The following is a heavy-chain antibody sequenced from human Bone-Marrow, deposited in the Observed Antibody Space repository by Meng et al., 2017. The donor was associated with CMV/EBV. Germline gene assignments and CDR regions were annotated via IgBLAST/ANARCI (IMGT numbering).Heavy chain of an antibody. V-gene: IGHV3-23*01. CDR3: ARDEPMTLWGY. CDR2: ITGSGGST. CDR1: GFTFRSSA. J-gene: IGHJ4*02. Sequence: GGSLRLSRAASGFTFRSSAMSWVRQAPGKGLEWVSAITGSGGSTYYADSVKGRFTISRDNAKNSLYLQMNSLRAEDTAVYYCARDEPMTLWGYWGQGTLVTGSS. D-gene: IGHD3-22*01.